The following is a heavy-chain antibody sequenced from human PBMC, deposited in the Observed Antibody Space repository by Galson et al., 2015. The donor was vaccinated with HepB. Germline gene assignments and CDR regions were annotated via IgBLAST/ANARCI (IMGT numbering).Heavy chain of an antibody. CDR3: AAYSNYDFDY. CDR1: GFTFSSYA. CDR2: ISYDGSNK. Sequence: LRLSCAASGFTFSSYAMHWVRQAPGKGLEWVAVISYDGSNKYYADSVKGRFTISRDNSKNTLYLQMNSLRAEDTAVYYCAAYSNYDFDYWGQGTLVTVSS. D-gene: IGHD4-11*01. V-gene: IGHV3-30-3*01. J-gene: IGHJ4*02.